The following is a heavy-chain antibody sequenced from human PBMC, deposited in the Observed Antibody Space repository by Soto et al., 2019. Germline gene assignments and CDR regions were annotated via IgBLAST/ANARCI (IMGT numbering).Heavy chain of an antibody. CDR3: ARLRSYDYVWGSYRIPADY. CDR2: ISAYNGNT. Sequence: GASVKVSCKASGYTFTSYGISWVRQAPGQGLEWMGWISAYNGNTNYAQKLQGRVTMTTDTSTSTAYMELRSLRSDDTAVYYCARLRSYDYVWGSYRIPADYWGQGTLVTFSS. CDR1: GYTFTSYG. V-gene: IGHV1-18*01. J-gene: IGHJ4*02. D-gene: IGHD3-16*02.